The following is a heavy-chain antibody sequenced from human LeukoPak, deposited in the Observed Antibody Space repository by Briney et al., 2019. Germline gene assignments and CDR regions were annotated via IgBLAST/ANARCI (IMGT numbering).Heavy chain of an antibody. V-gene: IGHV4-59*08. CDR3: ARHKTGGTYPLDY. J-gene: IGHJ4*02. D-gene: IGHD1-26*01. CDR2: IHYSGST. Sequence: SETLSLTCTVSGGSMNTYFWSWIRQPPGKGLEWICHIHYSGSTTYNPSLKSRVTISVDVSKNQFSLKLSSVTAADTAVYYCARHKTGGTYPLDYWGQGTLVTVSS. CDR1: GGSMNTYF.